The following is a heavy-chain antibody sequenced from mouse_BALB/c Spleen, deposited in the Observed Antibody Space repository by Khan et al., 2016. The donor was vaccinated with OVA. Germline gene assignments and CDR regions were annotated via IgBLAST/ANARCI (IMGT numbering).Heavy chain of an antibody. CDR3: ARVYGGDFDY. D-gene: IGHD1-1*01. CDR2: IRYSGNT. CDR1: GYSITSDYA. V-gene: IGHV3-2*02. J-gene: IGHJ2*01. Sequence: VQLKQSGPGLVKPSQFLSLTCTVTGYSITSDYARNWIRQFPGNKLEWMGFIRYSGNTNYNPSLKSRISITRDTSKNPSFLQLNSLTTEDTARYYCARVYGGDFDYWGQGTMLTVSA.